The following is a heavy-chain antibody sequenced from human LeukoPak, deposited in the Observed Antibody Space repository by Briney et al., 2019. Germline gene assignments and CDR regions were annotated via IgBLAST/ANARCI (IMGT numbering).Heavy chain of an antibody. Sequence: PSETLSLTCSVSGDSINNNNYYWGWIRQPPGKGLEWIGNVYYSGRTYYNPSLKSRVTISVDTSKNQFSLKLSSVTAADTAVYYCARIVVVTAIGVPYWYFDLWGRGTLVTVSS. V-gene: IGHV4-39*07. CDR3: ARIVVVTAIGVPYWYFDL. D-gene: IGHD2-21*02. J-gene: IGHJ2*01. CDR2: VYYSGRT. CDR1: GDSINNNNYY.